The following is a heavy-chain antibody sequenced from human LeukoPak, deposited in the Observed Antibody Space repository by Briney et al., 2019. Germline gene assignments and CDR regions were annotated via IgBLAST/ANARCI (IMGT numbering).Heavy chain of an antibody. J-gene: IGHJ3*02. CDR3: ARRSFLREVHEDDALDI. D-gene: IGHD1-26*01. CDR1: GYIFINYG. V-gene: IGHV1-18*01. CDR2: INSYNGNT. Sequence: GASVKVSCKASGYIFINYGITWVRQAPGQGLEWMGWINSYNGNTKYAQKFQGRVTMTTDISTSTAYMELRSLRSDDTAVYYCARRSFLREVHEDDALDIWGQGTMVTVSS.